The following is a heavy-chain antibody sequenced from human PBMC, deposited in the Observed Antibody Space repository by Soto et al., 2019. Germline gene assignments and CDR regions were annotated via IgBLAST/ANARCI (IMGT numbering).Heavy chain of an antibody. D-gene: IGHD2-15*01. Sequence: QVQLVQSGAEVKKPGSSVKVSCKASGYTFTSYDINWVRQATGQGLEWMGWMNPNSGNTGYAQKFQGRDTMTRNTYISTAYMELSSMRSEDTAVYYCARGGKGYCSGGSCYSGSYYYMDVWVKGTTVTVSS. CDR2: MNPNSGNT. V-gene: IGHV1-8*01. J-gene: IGHJ6*03. CDR1: GYTFTSYD. CDR3: ARGGKGYCSGGSCYSGSYYYMDV.